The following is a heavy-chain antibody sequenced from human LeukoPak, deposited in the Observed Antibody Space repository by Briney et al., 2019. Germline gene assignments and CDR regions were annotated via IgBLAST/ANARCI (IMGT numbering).Heavy chain of an antibody. CDR3: AKDRLRMIVWD. CDR1: GFTVSSNS. CDR2: IYSDNT. D-gene: IGHD3-22*01. Sequence: GGSLRLSCTVSGFTVSSNSMSWVRQAPGKGLEWVSFIYSDNTHYSDSVKGRFTISRDNAKNSLYLQMNSLRAEDTAVYYCAKDRLRMIVWDWGQGTLVTVSS. V-gene: IGHV3-66*03. J-gene: IGHJ4*02.